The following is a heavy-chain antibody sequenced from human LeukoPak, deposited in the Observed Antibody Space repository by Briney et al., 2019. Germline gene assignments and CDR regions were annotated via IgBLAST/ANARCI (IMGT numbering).Heavy chain of an antibody. CDR3: ARHRDGYPGYFDY. D-gene: IGHD5-24*01. CDR2: MNPNSGNT. J-gene: IGHJ4*02. V-gene: IGHV1-8*03. CDR1: GYTFTSYD. Sequence: ASVKVSCKASGYTFTSYDINWVRQATGQGLEWMGWMNPNSGNTGYAQKFQGRVTITRNTSISTAYMELSSLRSDDTAVYYCARHRDGYPGYFDYWGQGTLVTVSS.